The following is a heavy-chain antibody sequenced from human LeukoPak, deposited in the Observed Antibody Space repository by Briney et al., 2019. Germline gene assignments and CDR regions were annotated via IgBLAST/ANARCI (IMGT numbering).Heavy chain of an antibody. Sequence: GGSLRLSCAASGFTFSDYYMSWIRQAPGKGLEWVSYISSSGSTIYYADSVKGRFTISRDNAKNSLYLQMNSLGAEDTAVYYCARDQWGSSSWYGEYYFDYWGQGTLVTVSS. CDR1: GFTFSDYY. V-gene: IGHV3-11*04. CDR2: ISSSGSTI. CDR3: ARDQWGSSSWYGEYYFDY. D-gene: IGHD6-13*01. J-gene: IGHJ4*02.